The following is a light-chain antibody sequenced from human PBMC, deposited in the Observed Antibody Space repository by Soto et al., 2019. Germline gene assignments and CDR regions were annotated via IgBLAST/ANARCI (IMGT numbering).Light chain of an antibody. CDR1: YSNVGANP. J-gene: IGLJ1*01. CDR3: ASWDDTLNDYV. CDR2: SNN. Sequence: QSVLTQPPSASVTPGQTVTISCSGSYSNVGANPVSWYQQVPGRAPQLLIYSNNQRPAGVPGRFSGSRSDTSASLSISGLQSADEVDYYCASWDDTLNDYVFGTGTKVTV. V-gene: IGLV1-44*01.